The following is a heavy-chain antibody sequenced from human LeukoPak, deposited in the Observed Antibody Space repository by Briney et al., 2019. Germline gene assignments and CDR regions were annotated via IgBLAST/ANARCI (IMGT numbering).Heavy chain of an antibody. Sequence: GGSLRLSCAASGFTFSSYAMSWVRQAPGKGLECVSPISGSGGSTYYADSVKGRFTVSRDNSKKTLYLQMDSLRAEDTAVYYCAKSPTGSSWPSIDYWGQGTLVTVSS. CDR1: GFTFSSYA. D-gene: IGHD6-13*01. V-gene: IGHV3-23*01. J-gene: IGHJ4*02. CDR2: ISGSGGST. CDR3: AKSPTGSSWPSIDY.